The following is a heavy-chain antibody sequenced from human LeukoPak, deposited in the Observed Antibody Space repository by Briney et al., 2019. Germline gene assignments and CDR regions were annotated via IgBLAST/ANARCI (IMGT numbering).Heavy chain of an antibody. D-gene: IGHD6-13*01. CDR1: GFTFDDYA. CDR3: AKDIGHSSSWYVIGFDY. J-gene: IGHJ4*02. V-gene: IGHV3-9*01. Sequence: GGSLRLSCAASGFTFDDYAMHWVRQAPGKGLEWVSGISWNRGSIGYADSVKGRFTISRDNAKNSLYLQMNSLRAEDTALYYCAKDIGHSSSWYVIGFDYWGQGTLVTVSS. CDR2: ISWNRGSI.